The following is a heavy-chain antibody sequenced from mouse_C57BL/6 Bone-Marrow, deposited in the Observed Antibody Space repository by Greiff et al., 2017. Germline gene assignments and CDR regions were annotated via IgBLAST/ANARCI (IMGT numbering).Heavy chain of an antibody. CDR1: GYTFTDYY. D-gene: IGHD3-2*02. CDR2: IYPGSGNT. Sequence: VQLQQSGAELVRPGASVKLSCKASGYTFTDYYINWVKQRPGQGLEWIARIYPGSGNTYYNEKFKGKATLTAAKSSSTAYMQLSSLTSEDSAVYFCARRGRAAQAHFDYWGQGTTLTVSS. CDR3: ARRGRAAQAHFDY. J-gene: IGHJ2*01. V-gene: IGHV1-76*01.